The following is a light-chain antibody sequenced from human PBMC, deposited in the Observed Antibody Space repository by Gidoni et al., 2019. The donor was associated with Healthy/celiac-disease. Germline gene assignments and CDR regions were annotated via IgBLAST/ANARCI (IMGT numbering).Light chain of an antibody. Sequence: YALTQPASVSGSPGQSITISCTGTGSDGGGYNYVSWYQQHPGKAPKLMIYHVSNRPSWVSNLFSGSKSGNTASLTISGLQAEVAADYYCISSTSSSTYVVGTGTKVTVL. V-gene: IGLV2-14*01. CDR2: HVS. CDR3: ISSTSSSTYV. J-gene: IGLJ1*01. CDR1: GSDGGGYNY.